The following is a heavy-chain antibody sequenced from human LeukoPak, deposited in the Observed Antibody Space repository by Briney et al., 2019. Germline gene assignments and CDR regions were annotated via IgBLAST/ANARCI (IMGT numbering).Heavy chain of an antibody. CDR3: ARLDSSSWYY. V-gene: IGHV5-51*01. D-gene: IGHD6-13*01. J-gene: IGHJ4*02. CDR2: IFPGDSDT. Sequence: GESLKISRKGSGYSFTSNWIGWVRQMPGKGLEWMGIIFPGDSDTRYSPAFQGQVTISADRSISTAYLQWSSLKASDTAMYYCARLDSSSWYYWGQGTRVSVSS. CDR1: GYSFTSNW.